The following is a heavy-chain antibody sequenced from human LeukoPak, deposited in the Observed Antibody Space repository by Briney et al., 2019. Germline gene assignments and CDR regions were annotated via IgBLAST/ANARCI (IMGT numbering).Heavy chain of an antibody. Sequence: PSETLSLTCAVYGGSFSGYYWSWIRQPPGKGLEWIGEINHSGSTNYNPSLKSRVTISVDTSKNQFSPKLSSVTAADTAVYYCARVISTIAAADYWGQGTLVTVSS. J-gene: IGHJ4*02. D-gene: IGHD6-13*01. CDR2: INHSGST. V-gene: IGHV4-34*01. CDR3: ARVISTIAAADY. CDR1: GGSFSGYY.